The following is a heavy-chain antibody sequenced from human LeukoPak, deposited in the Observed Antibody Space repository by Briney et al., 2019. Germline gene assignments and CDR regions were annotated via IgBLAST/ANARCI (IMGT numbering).Heavy chain of an antibody. CDR1: GGSISSYY. Sequence: SETLSLTCTVSGGSISSYYWSWIRQPPGKGLEWIGYIYYSGSTNYNPSLKSRVTISVDTSKNQFSLKLSSVTAADTAVYYCARADYGDHYGGFDYWGQGTLVTVSS. CDR2: IYYSGST. J-gene: IGHJ4*02. V-gene: IGHV4-59*01. CDR3: ARADYGDHYGGFDY. D-gene: IGHD4-17*01.